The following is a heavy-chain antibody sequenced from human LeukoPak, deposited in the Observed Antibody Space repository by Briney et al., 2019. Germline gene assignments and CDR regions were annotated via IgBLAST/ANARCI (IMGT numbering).Heavy chain of an antibody. CDR3: ARGLGCGGDCYHDY. CDR1: GFTFSSYA. J-gene: IGHJ4*02. D-gene: IGHD2-21*02. V-gene: IGHV3-21*01. Sequence: GGSLRLSCAASGFTFSSYAMNWVGQAPGKGLEWVSSVSSSSNYIYYADSVKGRFTISRDNAKNSLYLQMNSLRAEDTAVYYCARGLGCGGDCYHDYWGQGTLVTVSS. CDR2: VSSSSNYI.